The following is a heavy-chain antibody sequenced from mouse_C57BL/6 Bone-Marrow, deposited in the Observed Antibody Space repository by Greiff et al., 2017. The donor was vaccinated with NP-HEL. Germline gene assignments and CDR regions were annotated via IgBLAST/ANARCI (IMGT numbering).Heavy chain of an antibody. CDR2: ISNGGGST. Sequence: EVKLMESGGGLVQPGGSLKLSCAASGFTFSDYYMYWVRQTPEKRLEWVAYISNGGGSTYYPDTVKGRFTISRDNAKNTLYLQMSRLKSEDTAMYYCARQDPLLRPWYFDVWGTGTTVTVSS. CDR1: GFTFSDYY. V-gene: IGHV5-12*01. J-gene: IGHJ1*03. CDR3: ARQDPLLRPWYFDV. D-gene: IGHD1-2*01.